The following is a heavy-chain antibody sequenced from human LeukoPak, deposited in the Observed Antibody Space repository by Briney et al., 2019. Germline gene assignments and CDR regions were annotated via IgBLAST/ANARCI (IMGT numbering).Heavy chain of an antibody. CDR2: ITGSGRYI. J-gene: IGHJ5*02. Sequence: GGSLRLSCAASGFTFSSYTIIWVRQAPGKGLEWVSSITGSGRYIHYADSVKGRFTISRDNAKNSVYLQMNSVRVEDTAIYYCARDQRRGFDPWGQGTLVTVSS. V-gene: IGHV3-21*01. CDR1: GFTFSSYT. CDR3: ARDQRRGFDP.